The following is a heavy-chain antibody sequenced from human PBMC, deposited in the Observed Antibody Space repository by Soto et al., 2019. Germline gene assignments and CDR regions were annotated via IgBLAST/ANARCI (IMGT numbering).Heavy chain of an antibody. CDR1: GFSLSTSGVG. V-gene: IGHV2-5*02. Sequence: QITLKESGPTLVKPTQTLTLTCTFSGFSLSTSGVGVGWIRQPPGKALEWLALIYWDDDKRYSPSLKSRLTITKDTSKNQVVLTMTNMDPVYTATYYCAHFMGSYDSSGFDYWGQGTLVTVSS. CDR2: IYWDDDK. D-gene: IGHD3-22*01. J-gene: IGHJ4*02. CDR3: AHFMGSYDSSGFDY.